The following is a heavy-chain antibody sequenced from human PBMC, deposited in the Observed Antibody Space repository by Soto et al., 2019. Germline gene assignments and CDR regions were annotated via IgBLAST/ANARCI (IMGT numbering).Heavy chain of an antibody. Sequence: SVKVSCKASGGAFSSYAISWVRQAPGQGLEWMGGIIPIFGTANYAQKFQGRVTITADKSTSTAYMELSSLRSEDTAVYYCARSSCELNYVMDVWGQGTTVTVSS. CDR3: ARSSCELNYVMDV. CDR1: GGAFSSYA. D-gene: IGHD1-26*01. J-gene: IGHJ6*02. CDR2: IIPIFGTA. V-gene: IGHV1-69*06.